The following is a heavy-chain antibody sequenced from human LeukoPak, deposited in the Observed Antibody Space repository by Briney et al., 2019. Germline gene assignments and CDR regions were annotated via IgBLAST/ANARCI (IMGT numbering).Heavy chain of an antibody. CDR1: GGSITSPY. D-gene: IGHD4-17*01. CDR2: ISYTGSP. J-gene: IGHJ3*02. V-gene: IGHV4-59*08. CDR3: ARLLNNDNAGDPDTFDM. Sequence: PSETLSLTCIVSGGSITSPYWSWIRQSPGKGLEWISYISYTGSPRYNPSFQSRVTISLDTSKTHFSLKLTSVTAADTALYYCARLLNNDNAGDPDTFDMWGPGTMVTVSS.